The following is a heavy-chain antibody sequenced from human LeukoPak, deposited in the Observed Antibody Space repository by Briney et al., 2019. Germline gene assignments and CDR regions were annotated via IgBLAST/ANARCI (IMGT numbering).Heavy chain of an antibody. V-gene: IGHV1-46*01. CDR2: INPSGGST. CDR3: ASGYYYDSSGYQPDY. D-gene: IGHD3-22*01. J-gene: IGHJ4*02. CDR1: GYTFTSYY. Sequence: ASVKVSCKASGYTFTSYYMLWVRQAPGQGLEWMGIINPSGGSTSYAQKFQGRVTMTRDTSTSTVYMELSSLRSEDTAVYYCASGYYYDSSGYQPDYWGQGTLVTVSS.